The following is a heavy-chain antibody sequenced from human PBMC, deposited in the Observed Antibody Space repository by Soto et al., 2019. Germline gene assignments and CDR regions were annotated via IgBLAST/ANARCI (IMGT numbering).Heavy chain of an antibody. D-gene: IGHD4-17*01. CDR2: INNSGST. Sequence: SETLSLTCTVSGGSISSSSYYWGWIRQPPGKGLEWIGYINNSGSTNYNPSLKSRVTISADTSKNQFSLNLSSVTAADTAVYYCARPRGTTVTTSAFDIWGQGTMVTVSS. J-gene: IGHJ3*02. CDR1: GGSISSSSYY. CDR3: ARPRGTTVTTSAFDI. V-gene: IGHV4-61*05.